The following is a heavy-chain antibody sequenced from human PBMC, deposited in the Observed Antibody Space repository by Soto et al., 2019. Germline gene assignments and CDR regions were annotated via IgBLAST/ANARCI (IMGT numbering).Heavy chain of an antibody. J-gene: IGHJ6*02. V-gene: IGHV3-33*01. Sequence: SLRLSCAASGFTFSSYGMHWVRQAPGKGLEWVAVICYDGSNKYYADSVKGRFTISRDNSKNTLYLQMNSLRAEDTAVYYCARDYCTNGVCYSTGYGMDVWGQGTTGTVSS. CDR1: GFTFSSYG. CDR2: ICYDGSNK. CDR3: ARDYCTNGVCYSTGYGMDV. D-gene: IGHD2-8*01.